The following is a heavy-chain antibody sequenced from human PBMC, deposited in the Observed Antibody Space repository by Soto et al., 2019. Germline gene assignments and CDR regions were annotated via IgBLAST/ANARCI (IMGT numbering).Heavy chain of an antibody. J-gene: IGHJ4*02. CDR2: IYPGDSDT. V-gene: IGHV5-51*01. Sequence: GESLKISCKGSGYSFTSYWIGWVRQMPGKGLEWMGIIYPGDSDTRYSPSFQGQVTISADKSISTAYLQWSSLKASDTAMYYCARQRPEGAATSSFFGPNYYWGQGTLVTVSS. D-gene: IGHD3-3*01. CDR3: ARQRPEGAATSSFFGPNYY. CDR1: GYSFTSYW.